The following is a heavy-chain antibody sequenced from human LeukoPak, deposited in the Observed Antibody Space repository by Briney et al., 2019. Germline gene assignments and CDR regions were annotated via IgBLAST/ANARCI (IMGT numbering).Heavy chain of an antibody. J-gene: IGHJ4*02. CDR1: GGSFSGYY. CDR2: INHSGST. Sequence: SETLSLTCAVYGGSFSGYYWSWIRQPPGKGLEWIGEINHSGSTNYNPSLKSRATISVDTSKNQFSLKLSSVTAADTAVYYCARVKSYCSSTSCYRNGFDYWGQGTLVTVSS. D-gene: IGHD2-2*02. V-gene: IGHV4-34*01. CDR3: ARVKSYCSSTSCYRNGFDY.